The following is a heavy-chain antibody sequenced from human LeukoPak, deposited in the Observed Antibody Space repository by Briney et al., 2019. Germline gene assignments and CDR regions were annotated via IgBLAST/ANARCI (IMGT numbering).Heavy chain of an antibody. V-gene: IGHV1-3*03. D-gene: IGHD1-26*01. J-gene: IGHJ4*02. Sequence: ASVKVSCKASVYIFTSYAMHWVRQAPGQRLEWMGWINAGNGNTKYSQEFHGRVTITRDTSASTAYMKLSSLRSEDMAVYYCARFNGILHYFGYWGQGTLVTVSS. CDR1: VYIFTSYA. CDR2: INAGNGNT. CDR3: ARFNGILHYFGY.